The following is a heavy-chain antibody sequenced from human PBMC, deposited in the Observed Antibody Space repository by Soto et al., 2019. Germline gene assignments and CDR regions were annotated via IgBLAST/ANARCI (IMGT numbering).Heavy chain of an antibody. D-gene: IGHD2-21*02. Sequence: EVQLVQSGAEVKKPGESLKISCKGSGYSFTSYWIVWVRQMPGKGLEWMGIIYPGDSETRYSPSLQGQVTMSADKSTSTAYRQWSSLKASDTAMYYCARRSYCDGDCTRTPYDYYGMDVWGQGTTVTVSS. CDR3: ARRSYCDGDCTRTPYDYYGMDV. CDR2: IYPGDSET. J-gene: IGHJ6*02. CDR1: GYSFTSYW. V-gene: IGHV5-51*01.